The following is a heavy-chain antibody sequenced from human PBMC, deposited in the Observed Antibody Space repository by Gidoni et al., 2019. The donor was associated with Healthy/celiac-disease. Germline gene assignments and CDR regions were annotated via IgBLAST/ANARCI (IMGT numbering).Heavy chain of an antibody. CDR1: GYTFYGYY. J-gene: IGHJ3*02. V-gene: IGHV1-2*04. CDR3: ARGGVVPAAIPENPKDDAFDI. CDR2: IKPNSGGT. D-gene: IGHD2-2*01. Sequence: QVQLVQSGAEAKKPGASVKVSCKAPGYTFYGYYLHWGRQAPGQGLECMGWIKPNSGGTNYAQKFQDWVTMTRDKSISTAYMELSRLRSDDTAVYYCARGGVVPAAIPENPKDDAFDIWGQGTMVTVSS.